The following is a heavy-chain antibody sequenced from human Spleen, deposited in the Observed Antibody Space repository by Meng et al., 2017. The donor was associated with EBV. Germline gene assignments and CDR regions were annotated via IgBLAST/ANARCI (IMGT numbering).Heavy chain of an antibody. CDR3: ARPFPSWQSPRLDPFGA. Sequence: QLPPRESSPGQVKPSETLSLACTVPGDSSSSFYYWGWIRQPPGRGLEWFGSVHYTGSTYYSPSLKSRVTVSVDTSKNQFSLRLTSVTAADTAVYYCARPFPSWQSPRLDPFGAWGQGTLVTVSS. CDR1: GDSSSSFYY. V-gene: IGHV4-39*01. D-gene: IGHD6-19*01. CDR2: VHYTGST. J-gene: IGHJ5*02.